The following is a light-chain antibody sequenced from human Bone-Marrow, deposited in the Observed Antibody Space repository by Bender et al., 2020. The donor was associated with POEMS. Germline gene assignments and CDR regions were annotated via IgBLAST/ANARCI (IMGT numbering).Light chain of an antibody. V-gene: IGLV2-23*02. Sequence: QSALTQPASVSGSPGQSITISCSGTSSDIGANNLVSWYQQHPGKAPKLIIFDVSKRPSGVSNRFSGTKSGNTASLTISGLQTEDEGDYHCCSYAGSSTWVFGGGTKLTVL. CDR3: CSYAGSSTWV. CDR2: DVS. CDR1: SSDIGANNL. J-gene: IGLJ3*02.